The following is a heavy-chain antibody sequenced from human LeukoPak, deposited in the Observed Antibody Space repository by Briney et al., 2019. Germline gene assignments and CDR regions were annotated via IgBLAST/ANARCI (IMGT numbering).Heavy chain of an antibody. CDR2: ISGSGGST. Sequence: GGSLRLSCAASGFTFSSYAMCWVRQAPGKGLEWVSAISGSGGSTYYADSVKGRFTISRDNSKNTLYLQMNSLRAEDTAVYYCAKADRRGYYDSSGYYWDYWGQGTLVTVSS. J-gene: IGHJ4*02. D-gene: IGHD3-22*01. V-gene: IGHV3-23*01. CDR3: AKADRRGYYDSSGYYWDY. CDR1: GFTFSSYA.